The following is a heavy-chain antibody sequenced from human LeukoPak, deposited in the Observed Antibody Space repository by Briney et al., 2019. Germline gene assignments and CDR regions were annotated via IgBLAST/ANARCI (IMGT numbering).Heavy chain of an antibody. CDR2: IYYSGST. CDR1: GFTFSSYS. J-gene: IGHJ4*02. Sequence: GSLRLSCAASGFTFSSYSMNWIRQPPGKGLEWIGSIYYSGSTYYNPSLKSRVTISVDTSKNQFSLKLSSVTAADTAVYYCARGGVATIHYWGQGTLVTVSS. CDR3: ARGGVATIHY. D-gene: IGHD5-12*01. V-gene: IGHV4-39*07.